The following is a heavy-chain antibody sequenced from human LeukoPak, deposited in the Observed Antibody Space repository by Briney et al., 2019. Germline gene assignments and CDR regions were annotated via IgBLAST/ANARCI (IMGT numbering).Heavy chain of an antibody. J-gene: IGHJ4*02. CDR1: GFTFNSYS. D-gene: IGHD6-19*01. Sequence: GGSLRLSCAASGFTFNSYSMNWVRQAPGKGLEWVSSISSSSSYIYYADSVKGRFTISRDNAKNSLYLQMNSLRAEDTAVYYCARSPGIAVAGTQDDYWGQGTLVTVSS. V-gene: IGHV3-21*01. CDR2: ISSSSSYI. CDR3: ARSPGIAVAGTQDDY.